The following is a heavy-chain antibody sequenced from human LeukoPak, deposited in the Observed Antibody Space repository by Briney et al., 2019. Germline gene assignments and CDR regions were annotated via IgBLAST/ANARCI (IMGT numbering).Heavy chain of an antibody. D-gene: IGHD1-1*01. Sequence: SQTLSLTCTVSGDSISRDGSSWSWIRQYPGKGLEWIGNIYHSGYTYSNPSLKSRVTMSVDTSQNQFSLKIISVTAADTAVYFCARAGRGVNWYYYIDVWGTGTTVTVSS. CDR2: IYHSGYT. CDR3: ARAGRGVNWYYYIDV. CDR1: GDSISRDGSS. V-gene: IGHV4-31*03. J-gene: IGHJ6*03.